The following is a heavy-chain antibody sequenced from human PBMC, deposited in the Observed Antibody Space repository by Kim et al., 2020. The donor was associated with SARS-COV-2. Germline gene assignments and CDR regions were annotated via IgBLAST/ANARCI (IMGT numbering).Heavy chain of an antibody. J-gene: IGHJ6*02. CDR2: IIPIFGTA. D-gene: IGHD2-2*01. Sequence: SVKVSCKASGGTFSSYAISWVRQAPGQGLEWMGGIIPIFGTANYAQKFQGRVTITADESTSTAYMELSSLRSEDTAVYYCARGRPGADIVVVPAAPRHYGMDVWGQGTTVTVSS. CDR3: ARGRPGADIVVVPAAPRHYGMDV. V-gene: IGHV1-69*13. CDR1: GGTFSSYA.